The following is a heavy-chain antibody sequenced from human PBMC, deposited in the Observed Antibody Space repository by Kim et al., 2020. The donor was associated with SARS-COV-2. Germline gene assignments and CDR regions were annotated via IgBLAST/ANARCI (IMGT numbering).Heavy chain of an antibody. J-gene: IGHJ4*02. CDR3: AGGRDTAMVPLDY. D-gene: IGHD5-18*01. V-gene: IGHV4-59*09. Sequence: YTPSLKSRVTISVDTSKNQFSLKLSSVTAADTAVYYCAGGRDTAMVPLDYWGQGTLVTVSS.